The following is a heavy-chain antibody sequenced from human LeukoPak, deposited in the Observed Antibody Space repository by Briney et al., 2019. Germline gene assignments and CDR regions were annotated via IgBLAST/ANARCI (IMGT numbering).Heavy chain of an antibody. CDR3: WRDVVVAANGALEY. D-gene: IGHD2-15*01. CDR2: IYTSRST. Sequence: SETLSLTCTVSGGSISSYYWSWMRQPAGKGLEWIGRIYTSRSTNYNPSLKSRVTMSVDTSKNQFSLKLSSVTAADTAFYYWWRDVVVAANGALEYWGQGTLVTVSS. V-gene: IGHV4-4*07. J-gene: IGHJ4*02. CDR1: GGSISSYY.